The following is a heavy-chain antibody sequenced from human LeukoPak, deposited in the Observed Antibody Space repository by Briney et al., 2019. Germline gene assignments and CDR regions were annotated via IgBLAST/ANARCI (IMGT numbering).Heavy chain of an antibody. Sequence: GGSLRLSCAASGFTFSSYTMSWVRQAPGKGLEWASSISGSGVSTYYADYVKGRFTLSRDNSKNTLYLQINSLRAEDTAVYYCAKQWRGTGDAFDIWGQGTMVTVSS. CDR3: AKQWRGTGDAFDI. J-gene: IGHJ3*02. CDR1: GFTFSSYT. D-gene: IGHD3/OR15-3a*01. V-gene: IGHV3-23*01. CDR2: ISGSGVST.